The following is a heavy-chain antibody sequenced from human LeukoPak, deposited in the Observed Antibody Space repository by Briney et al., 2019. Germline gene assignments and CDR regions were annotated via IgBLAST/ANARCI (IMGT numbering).Heavy chain of an antibody. CDR3: AKDIRTTVTTLPGDY. CDR1: GDSITGHY. V-gene: IGHV4-4*07. J-gene: IGHJ4*02. D-gene: IGHD4-17*01. CDR2: IYTTDGES. Sequence: SETLSLTCIVSGDSITGHYWSWIRQPAGKGLEWIGRIYTTDGESNYSPSLKSRVTMSVDTSKNQFSLQLSSVTAADTALYYCAKDIRTTVTTLPGDYWGQGTLVTVSS.